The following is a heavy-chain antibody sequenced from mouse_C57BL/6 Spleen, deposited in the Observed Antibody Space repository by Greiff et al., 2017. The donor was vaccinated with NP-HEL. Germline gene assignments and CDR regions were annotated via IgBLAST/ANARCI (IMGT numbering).Heavy chain of an antibody. D-gene: IGHD1-1*01. CDR3: ARDYGSSSSY. Sequence: QVQLKQPGAELVRPGTSVKLSCKASGYTFTSYWMHWVKQRPGQGLEWIGVIDPSDSYTNYNQKFKGKATLTVDTSYSTAYMQLSSLTSEDSAVYYCARDYGSSSSYWGQGTLVTVSA. J-gene: IGHJ3*01. CDR1: GYTFTSYW. CDR2: IDPSDSYT. V-gene: IGHV1-59*01.